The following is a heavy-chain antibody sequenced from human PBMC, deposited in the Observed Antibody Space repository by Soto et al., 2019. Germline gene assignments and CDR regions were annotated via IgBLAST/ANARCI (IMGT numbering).Heavy chain of an antibody. J-gene: IGHJ3*02. D-gene: IGHD4-4*01. CDR1: GGSISSHY. CDR2: VFHSGST. CDR3: ARESEMTSGLTIGHTIDI. V-gene: IGHV4-59*11. Sequence: QVQLQESGPGLVKPSETLSLTCTVSGGSISSHYWSWIRQPPGKGLEWIGYVFHSGSTYYNPSLKSRVSISLHTSKNQFSLRLSSVTAADTAVYYCARESEMTSGLTIGHTIDIWGQGTMVTVSS.